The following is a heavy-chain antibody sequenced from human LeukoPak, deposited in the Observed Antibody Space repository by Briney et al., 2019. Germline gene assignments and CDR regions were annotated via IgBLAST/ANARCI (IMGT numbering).Heavy chain of an antibody. Sequence: SETLSLICTVSGGSISSYYWSWIRQPPGKGLEWIGYIYYSGSTNYNPSLKSRVTISVDTSKNQFSLKLSSVTAADTAVYYCARETARDGYNDAFDIWGQGTMVTVSS. J-gene: IGHJ3*02. CDR3: ARETARDGYNDAFDI. CDR2: IYYSGST. V-gene: IGHV4-59*12. CDR1: GGSISSYY. D-gene: IGHD5-24*01.